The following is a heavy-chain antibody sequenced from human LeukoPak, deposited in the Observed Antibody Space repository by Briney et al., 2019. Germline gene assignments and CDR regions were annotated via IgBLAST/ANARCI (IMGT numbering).Heavy chain of an antibody. CDR1: GFTFRKHA. CDR2: IYSGSST. Sequence: GGSLRLFCAASGFTFRKHAMSWVRQAPGKGLEWVSVIYSGSSTSYADSVKGRFTISRDISKNTLYLQMNSLRAEDTAVYYCARDWAVAGTTEFDYWGQGTLVTVSS. J-gene: IGHJ4*02. CDR3: ARDWAVAGTTEFDY. D-gene: IGHD6-19*01. V-gene: IGHV3-66*01.